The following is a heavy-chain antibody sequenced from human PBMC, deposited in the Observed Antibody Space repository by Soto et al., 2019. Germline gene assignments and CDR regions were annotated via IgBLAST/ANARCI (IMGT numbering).Heavy chain of an antibody. CDR2: ISYDGSNK. CDR3: AKGHDYAFDI. Sequence: LRLSCAASGFTFSSYGMHWVRQAPGKGLEWVAVISYDGSNKYYADSVKGRFTISRDNSKNTLYLQMNSLRAEDTAVYYCAKGHDYAFDIWGQGTMVTVSS. J-gene: IGHJ3*02. V-gene: IGHV3-30*18. CDR1: GFTFSSYG. D-gene: IGHD4-17*01.